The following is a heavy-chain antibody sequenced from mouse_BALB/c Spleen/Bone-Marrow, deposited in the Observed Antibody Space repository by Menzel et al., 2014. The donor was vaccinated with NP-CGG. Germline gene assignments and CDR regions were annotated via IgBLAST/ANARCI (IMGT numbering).Heavy chain of an antibody. J-gene: IGHJ3*01. CDR1: GFTFTDYY. CDR2: IRDKANGYTT. CDR3: ARDEYGNYVAY. V-gene: IGHV7-3*02. Sequence: EVHLVESGGGLVQPGGSLRLSCAPSGFTFTDYYMSWVRQPPGKALEWLGFIRDKANGYTTEYSASVKGRFTISRDNSQSILYLQMNTLRAEDSATYYCARDEYGNYVAYWGQGTLVTVSA. D-gene: IGHD2-10*02.